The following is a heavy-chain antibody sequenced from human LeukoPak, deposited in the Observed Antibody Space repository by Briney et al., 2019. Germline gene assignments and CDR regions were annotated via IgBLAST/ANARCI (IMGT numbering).Heavy chain of an antibody. Sequence: GGSLRLSCAASGFTVSSNYMSWVRQAPGKGPEWVSGISVSGGTTHYADSVKGRFTIFRDNSKNTLSLQMNSLRAEDTAVYYCAKGWTKYCSGGSCYSPLYYFDYWGQGTLVTVSS. CDR1: GFTVSSNY. J-gene: IGHJ4*02. CDR3: AKGWTKYCSGGSCYSPLYYFDY. D-gene: IGHD2-15*01. CDR2: ISVSGGTT. V-gene: IGHV3-23*01.